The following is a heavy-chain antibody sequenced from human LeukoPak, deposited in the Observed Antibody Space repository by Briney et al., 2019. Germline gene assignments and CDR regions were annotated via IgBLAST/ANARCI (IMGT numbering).Heavy chain of an antibody. CDR3: ARTNWNDFVAFDI. V-gene: IGHV4-34*01. D-gene: IGHD1-1*01. CDR1: GGSFSGYY. Sequence: PSETLSLTCAVYGGSFSGYYWSWIRQPPGKGLEWIGEINHSGSTNYNPSLKSRVTISVDTSKNQFSLNLSSVTAADTAVYYCARTNWNDFVAFDIGDQGTMVTVFS. J-gene: IGHJ3*02. CDR2: INHSGST.